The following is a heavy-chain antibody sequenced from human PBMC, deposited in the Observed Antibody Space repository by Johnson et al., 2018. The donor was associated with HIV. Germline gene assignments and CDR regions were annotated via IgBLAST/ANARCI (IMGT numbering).Heavy chain of an antibody. CDR1: GFSFSNYW. Sequence: VHLVESGGGLAQPGGSLKVSCAASGFSFSNYWMSWVRQAPGKGLEWVANIKQDGNKKYYVDSVRGRFTISRDNAENSLILQMNSLRAEDTAVYYCARPYSEYIYAAFSLWGQGTMVTVSS. V-gene: IGHV3-7*01. D-gene: IGHD5-18*01. J-gene: IGHJ3*01. CDR3: ARPYSEYIYAAFSL. CDR2: IKQDGNKK.